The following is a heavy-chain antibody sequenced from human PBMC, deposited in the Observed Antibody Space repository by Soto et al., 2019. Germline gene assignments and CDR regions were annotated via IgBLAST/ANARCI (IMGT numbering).Heavy chain of an antibody. CDR3: ARDPRSTNGLWDFGMHV. Sequence: ASVKVSCKASGYTFTGYYMHWVRQAPGQGLEWMGWINPNSGGTNYAQKFQGRVTMTRDTSISTAYMELSRLRSDDTAVYYCARDPRSTNGLWDFGMHVWGPGNSLTL. V-gene: IGHV1-2*02. CDR2: INPNSGGT. CDR1: GYTFTGYY. J-gene: IGHJ6*02. D-gene: IGHD2-8*01.